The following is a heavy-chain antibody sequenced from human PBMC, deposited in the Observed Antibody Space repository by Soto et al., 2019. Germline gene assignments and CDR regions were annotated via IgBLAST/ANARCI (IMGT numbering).Heavy chain of an antibody. CDR1: GGTFSSYA. D-gene: IGHD6-13*01. Sequence: QVQLVQSGAEVKKPGSSVKVSCKASGGTFSSYAISWVRQAPGQGLEWMGGIIPIFGTANYAQKFQGRVTIPAAEPTSTAYRERSSLSSEDTAVYYCARDRRAAAGWGYWGKGPLVTVSS. V-gene: IGHV1-69*01. CDR2: IIPIFGTA. CDR3: ARDRRAAAGWGY. J-gene: IGHJ4*02.